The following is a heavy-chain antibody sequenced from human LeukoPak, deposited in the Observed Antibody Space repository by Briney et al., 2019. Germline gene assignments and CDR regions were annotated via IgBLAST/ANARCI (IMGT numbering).Heavy chain of an antibody. J-gene: IGHJ5*02. V-gene: IGHV4-59*08. Sequence: SETLSLTCTVSGGSISSYNWSWIRQPPGKGLEWIGYIYYSVSTNYNPSLKSRVTISVDTSKNQFSMKLSSVTAADTAVYYCASGIAAAGAPLDNWFDPWGQGTLVTVSS. CDR2: IYYSVST. CDR3: ASGIAAAGAPLDNWFDP. CDR1: GGSISSYN. D-gene: IGHD6-13*01.